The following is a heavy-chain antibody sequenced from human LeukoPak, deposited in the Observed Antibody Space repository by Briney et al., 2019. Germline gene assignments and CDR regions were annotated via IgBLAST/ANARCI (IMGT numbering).Heavy chain of an antibody. D-gene: IGHD6-19*01. V-gene: IGHV1-18*04. J-gene: IGHJ4*02. CDR2: ISAYNGNT. CDR1: GYTFTGYY. Sequence: VAPVKVSCKASGYTFTGYYMHWVRQAPGQGLEWMGWISAYNGNTNYAQKLQGRVTMTTDTSTSTAYMELRSLRSDDTAVYYCARESGWSILDYWGQGTLVTVSS. CDR3: ARESGWSILDY.